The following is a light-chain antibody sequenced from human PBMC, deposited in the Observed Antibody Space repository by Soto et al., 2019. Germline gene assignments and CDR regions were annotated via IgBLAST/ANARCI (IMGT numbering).Light chain of an antibody. CDR1: SSDIGGYDY. CDR3: TSYASGSSHVV. V-gene: IGLV2-14*01. CDR2: DVN. J-gene: IGLJ2*01. Sequence: QYALTQPASVSGSPGQSITLSCTGTSSDIGGYDYVSWYQRHPGKVPKLIIYDVNNRPSGVSTRFSGSKSGNTASLTISGLQAEDEADYYCTSYASGSSHVVFGGGTKLTVL.